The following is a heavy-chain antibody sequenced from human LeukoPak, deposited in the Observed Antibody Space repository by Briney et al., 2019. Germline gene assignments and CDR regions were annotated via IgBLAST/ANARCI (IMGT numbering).Heavy chain of an antibody. CDR2: IWYDGSNK. D-gene: IGHD3-16*02. CDR1: GFTFSSYG. V-gene: IGHV3-33*06. Sequence: PGGSLGLSCAASGFTFSSYGMHWVRQAPGKGLEWVAVIWYDGSNKYYADSVKGRFTISRDNSKNTLYLQMNSLRAEDTAVYYCAKDHDDYVWGSYRSGYYFDYWGQGTLVTVSS. CDR3: AKDHDDYVWGSYRSGYYFDY. J-gene: IGHJ4*02.